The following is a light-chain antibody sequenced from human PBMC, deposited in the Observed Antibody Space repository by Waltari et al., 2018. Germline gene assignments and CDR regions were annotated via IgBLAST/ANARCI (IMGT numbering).Light chain of an antibody. CDR1: TSDIGSHNI. Sequence: QSALTQPASMSGSPGQSITVSCTGATSDIGSHNIVSWYQQHPGKAPKLILYDVNRRPSGVSDRFSGSKSGITASRTISGLQAEDEADYYCCSYAGSTTWVFGGGTKLTVL. J-gene: IGLJ3*02. V-gene: IGLV2-23*02. CDR3: CSYAGSTTWV. CDR2: DVN.